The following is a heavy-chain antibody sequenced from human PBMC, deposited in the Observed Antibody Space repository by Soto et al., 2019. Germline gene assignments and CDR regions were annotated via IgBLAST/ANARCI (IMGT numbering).Heavy chain of an antibody. V-gene: IGHV1-69*13. J-gene: IGHJ6*02. D-gene: IGHD2-15*01. CDR2: IIPIFGTA. CDR1: GGTFSSYA. Sequence: SVKVSCKASGGTFSSYAISWVRQAPGQGPEWMGGIIPIFGTANYAQKFQGRVTITADESTSTAYMELSSLRSEDTAVYYCARESIVVVVAATYYYYYGMDVWGQGTTVTVS. CDR3: ARESIVVVVAATYYYYYGMDV.